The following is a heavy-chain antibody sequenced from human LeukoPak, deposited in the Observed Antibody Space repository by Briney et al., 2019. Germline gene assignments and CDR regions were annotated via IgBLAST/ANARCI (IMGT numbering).Heavy chain of an antibody. CDR3: ARLVGASWFDS. Sequence: SQTLSLTCALSGDSVSTNSATWTWLRQSPSRGLEWLGRTYYRSKWYNDYAVSMKSRITINPDTSKNQFSLQLNSVTPEDTAVYYCARLVGASWFDSWGQGTLVTVSS. CDR2: TYYRSKWYN. J-gene: IGHJ5*01. CDR1: GDSVSTNSAT. D-gene: IGHD1-26*01. V-gene: IGHV6-1*01.